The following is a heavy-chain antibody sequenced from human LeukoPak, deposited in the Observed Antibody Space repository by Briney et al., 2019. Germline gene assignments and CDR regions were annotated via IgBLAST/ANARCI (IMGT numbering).Heavy chain of an antibody. D-gene: IGHD3/OR15-3a*01. CDR3: ARSRAHHFNSTGYYTPYYFDS. CDR1: GGSISGYF. CDR2: IYSSGSS. V-gene: IGHV4-59*01. J-gene: IGHJ4*02. Sequence: PSETLSLTCTVSGGSISGYFWSWIRQPPGKGLEWIASIYSSGSSTYNPSLESRVTISVDTSKNDFSLKLNSVTAADTAVYFCARSRAHHFNSTGYYTPYYFDSWGQGTLVTVSS.